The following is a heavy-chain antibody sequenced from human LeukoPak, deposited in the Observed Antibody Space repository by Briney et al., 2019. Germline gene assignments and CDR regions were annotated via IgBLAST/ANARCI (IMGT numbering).Heavy chain of an antibody. V-gene: IGHV3-74*01. CDR2: INSDGSST. J-gene: IGHJ4*02. D-gene: IGHD3-10*01. CDR3: ARDPGGVQEFDY. CDR1: GFTFSSYW. Sequence: GGSLRLSCAASGFTFSSYWMHWVRQAPGKGLVWVSRINSDGSSTSYADSVKGRFTISRDNARNTLYLQMNSLRAEDTAVYYCARDPGGVQEFDYWGQGTLVTVSS.